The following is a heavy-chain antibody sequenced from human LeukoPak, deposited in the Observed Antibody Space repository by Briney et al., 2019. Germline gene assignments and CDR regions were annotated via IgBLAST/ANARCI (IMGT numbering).Heavy chain of an antibody. J-gene: IGHJ5*02. CDR1: GFTFSSYG. CDR3: AKDRHAPGRYCSSTICFPFDP. Sequence: GGSLRLSCAASGFTFSSYGMSWVRQAPGKGLEWVSAISGSGGSTYYADSVKGRFTISRDNSKSTLYLQMNSLRAEDTAVYYCAKDRHAPGRYCSSTICFPFDPWGQGTLVTVSS. CDR2: ISGSGGST. V-gene: IGHV3-23*01. D-gene: IGHD2-2*01.